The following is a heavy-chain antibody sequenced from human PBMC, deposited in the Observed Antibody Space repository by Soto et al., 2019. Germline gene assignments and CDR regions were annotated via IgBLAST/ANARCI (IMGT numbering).Heavy chain of an antibody. CDR1: GFTFSNYA. Sequence: QVQLVESGGGVVQPGRSLRLSCAVSGFTFSNYAMHWVRQAPGKGLEWVAVISYDGGNKYYADSVKGRFTISRDNSNNTLYLQMNNLRTEDTAVYYCARDPGYYDSSGSYFYYFDKWGQGTLVTVSS. J-gene: IGHJ4*02. V-gene: IGHV3-30-3*01. D-gene: IGHD3-22*01. CDR3: ARDPGYYDSSGSYFYYFDK. CDR2: ISYDGGNK.